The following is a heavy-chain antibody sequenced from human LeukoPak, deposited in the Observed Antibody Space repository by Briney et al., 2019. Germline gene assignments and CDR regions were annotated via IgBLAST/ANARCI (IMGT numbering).Heavy chain of an antibody. CDR3: AKGYYYDSSSPAAFDI. V-gene: IGHV3-53*01. J-gene: IGHJ3*02. CDR1: GFTVSSNY. Sequence: GGSLRLSCAASGFTVSSNYMSWVRQAPGKGLEWVSVIYSGDSTYYADSVKGRFTISRDNSKNTLYLQMNSLRAEDTAVYYCAKGYYYDSSSPAAFDIWGQGTMVTVSS. D-gene: IGHD3-22*01. CDR2: IYSGDST.